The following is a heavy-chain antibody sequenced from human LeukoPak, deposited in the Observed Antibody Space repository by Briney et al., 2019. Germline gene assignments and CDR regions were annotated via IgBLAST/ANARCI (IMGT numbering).Heavy chain of an antibody. J-gene: IGHJ4*02. CDR3: TRPSSIYDY. CDR1: GFTFSNSA. V-gene: IGHV3-30-3*01. Sequence: GGSLRLSCAASGFTFSNSAMHWVRQAPGKGLEWVAVVSFDGGNKSYADSVKGRFTIPRDHSKSTLHLQMNSLRAEDTAIYYCTRPSSIYDYWGQGTLVTVSS. D-gene: IGHD2-2*01. CDR2: VSFDGGNK.